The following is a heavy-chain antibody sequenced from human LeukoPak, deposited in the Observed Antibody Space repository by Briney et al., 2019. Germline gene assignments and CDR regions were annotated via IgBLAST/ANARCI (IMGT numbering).Heavy chain of an antibody. V-gene: IGHV1-2*02. CDR2: INPNSGGT. Sequence: ASVKVSCKASGYTFTGYYMHWVRQALGQGLEWMGWINPNSGGTNYAQKFQGRVTMTRDTSISTAYMELSRLRSDDTAVYYCARVDWNDVLRFDPWGQGTLVTVSS. CDR1: GYTFTGYY. J-gene: IGHJ5*02. D-gene: IGHD1-1*01. CDR3: ARVDWNDVLRFDP.